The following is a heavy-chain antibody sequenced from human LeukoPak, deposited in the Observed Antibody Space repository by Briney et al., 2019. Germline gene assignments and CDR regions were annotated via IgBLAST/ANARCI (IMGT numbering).Heavy chain of an antibody. D-gene: IGHD3-3*01. Sequence: ASVKVSCKASGGTFSSYAISWVRQAPGQGLEWMGGIIPIFGTANYAQKFQGRVTITTDESTSTAYMELSSLRSEDTAVYCCARSLTPYYDFWSGYFDDFRWFDPWGQGTLVTVSS. V-gene: IGHV1-69*05. CDR2: IIPIFGTA. J-gene: IGHJ5*02. CDR1: GGTFSSYA. CDR3: ARSLTPYYDFWSGYFDDFRWFDP.